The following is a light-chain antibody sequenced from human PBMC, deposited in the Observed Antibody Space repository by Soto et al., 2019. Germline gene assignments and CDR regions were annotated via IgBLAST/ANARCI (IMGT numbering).Light chain of an antibody. V-gene: IGKV1-39*01. CDR3: QQSYYNPT. J-gene: IGKJ1*01. CDR1: QGISSY. Sequence: DIQFPHSPSFLSASAGARVTITCRASQGISSYLHWYQQKPGKAPNLLIYDASSLQSGVPSRFSGSGSGTDFTLTISSLQHEDFATYYCQQSYYNPTFGQGTKVDI. CDR2: DAS.